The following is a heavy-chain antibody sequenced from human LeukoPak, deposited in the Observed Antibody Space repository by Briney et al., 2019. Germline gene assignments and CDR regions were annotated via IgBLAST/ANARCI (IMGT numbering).Heavy chain of an antibody. D-gene: IGHD2-21*01. CDR1: GGSISSYY. CDR3: ASAPYY. J-gene: IGHJ4*02. CDR2: IYYSGST. Sequence: PSETLSLTCTVSGGSISSYYWSWLRQPPGKGLEWIGYIYYSGSTNYNPSLKSRVTISVDTSKNQFSLKLSSVTAAGTAVYYCASAPYYWGQGTLVTVSS. V-gene: IGHV4-59*01.